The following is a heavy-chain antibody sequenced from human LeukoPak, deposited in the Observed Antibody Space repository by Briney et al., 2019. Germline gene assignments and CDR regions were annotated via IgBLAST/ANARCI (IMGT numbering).Heavy chain of an antibody. Sequence: ASVTVSCTASGYTFTSYDINWVRQATGQGLEWMGWMNPNSGNTGYAQKFQGRVTMTRNTSISTAYMEPSSLRSEDTAVYYCARRTYHDWFDPWGQGTLVTVSS. J-gene: IGHJ5*02. CDR2: MNPNSGNT. CDR3: ARRTYHDWFDP. CDR1: GYTFTSYD. V-gene: IGHV1-8*01. D-gene: IGHD2-2*01.